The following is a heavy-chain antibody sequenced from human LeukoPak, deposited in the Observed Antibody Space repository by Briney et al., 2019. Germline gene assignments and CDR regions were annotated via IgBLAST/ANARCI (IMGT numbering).Heavy chain of an antibody. CDR3: PRDLGVGTGDY. CDR1: GFTFGDYA. J-gene: IGHJ4*02. D-gene: IGHD3-10*01. CDR2: IRSKAYGGTT. Sequence: GGSLRLSCTASGFTFGDYAMSWVRQAPGKGLEWVGFIRSKAYGGTTEYAASVKGRFTISRDDSKSIAYLQMNSLKTEDTTVYYFPRDLGVGTGDYWAQGTLVTVSP. V-gene: IGHV3-49*04.